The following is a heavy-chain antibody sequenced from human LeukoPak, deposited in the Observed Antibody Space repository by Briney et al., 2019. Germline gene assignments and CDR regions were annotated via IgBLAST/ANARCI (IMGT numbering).Heavy chain of an antibody. CDR3: ARHAGYSSSLVDY. V-gene: IGHV4-59*08. Sequence: SETLSLTCTVSGGSISSYYWSWIRQPPGKGLEWIGYIYYSGSTNYNPSLKSRVTISVDTSKNQFSLKLSSVTAADTAVYYCARHAGYSSSLVDYWVQGTLVTVSS. J-gene: IGHJ4*02. CDR2: IYYSGST. D-gene: IGHD6-13*01. CDR1: GGSISSYY.